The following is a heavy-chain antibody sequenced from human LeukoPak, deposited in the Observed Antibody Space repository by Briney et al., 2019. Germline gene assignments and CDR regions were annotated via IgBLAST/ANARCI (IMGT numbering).Heavy chain of an antibody. D-gene: IGHD3-22*01. V-gene: IGHV3-30-3*01. CDR3: ARGSDRFRGRYFDY. CDR1: GFTFSSYA. Sequence: GGSLRLSCAASGFTFSSYAMHWVRQAPGKGLEWVAVISYDGSNKYYADSVKGRFTISRDNSKNTLYLQMNSLRAEDTAVYYCARGSDRFRGRYFDYWGQGTLVTVSS. CDR2: ISYDGSNK. J-gene: IGHJ4*02.